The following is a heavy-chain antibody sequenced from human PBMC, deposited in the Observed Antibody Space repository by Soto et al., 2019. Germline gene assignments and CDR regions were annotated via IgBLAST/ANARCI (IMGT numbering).Heavy chain of an antibody. CDR2: VYYSGNT. J-gene: IGHJ6*03. CDR3: ARKGAAASYAHYYMDV. Sequence: SETLSLTCTVSGGTIIPYYWSWIRQPPGKGLEWIGYVYYSGNTNYNPSLESRVTISVDTSRNRFSLNLTSATAADTAVYYCARKGAAASYAHYYMDVWGRGTAVTVSS. V-gene: IGHV4-59*01. D-gene: IGHD6-13*01. CDR1: GGTIIPYY.